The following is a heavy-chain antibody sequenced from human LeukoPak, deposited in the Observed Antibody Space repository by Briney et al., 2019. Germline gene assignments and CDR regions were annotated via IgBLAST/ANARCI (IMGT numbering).Heavy chain of an antibody. CDR2: TSSSTRYT. D-gene: IGHD3-3*01. J-gene: IGHJ4*02. V-gene: IGHV3-11*03. CDR3: ASSGYRPNGYFDY. CDR1: GFTFSDYY. Sequence: GGSLRLSCAASGFTFSDYYMSWIRQAPGKGLEWVSYTSSSTRYTNYADSVKGRFTISRDTAKNSLYLQMNSLRAEDTAVYYCASSGYRPNGYFDYWGQGTLVTVSS.